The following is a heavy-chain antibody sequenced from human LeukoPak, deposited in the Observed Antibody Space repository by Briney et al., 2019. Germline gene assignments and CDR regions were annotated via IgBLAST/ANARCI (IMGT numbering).Heavy chain of an antibody. CDR2: INPSGGST. D-gene: IGHD3-22*01. CDR1: GYTFTSYY. J-gene: IGHJ4*02. CDR3: ARDRGGEYYYDSSGPYDY. V-gene: IGHV1-46*01. Sequence: ASVKVSCKASGYTFTSYYMHWVRQAPGQGLEWMGIINPSGGSTSYAQKFQGRVTMTRDTSTSTVYMELSSLRSEDTAVYYCARDRGGEYYYDSSGPYDYWGQGTLVTASS.